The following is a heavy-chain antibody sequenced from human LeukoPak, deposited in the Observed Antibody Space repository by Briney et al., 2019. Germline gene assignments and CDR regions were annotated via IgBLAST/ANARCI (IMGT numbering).Heavy chain of an antibody. J-gene: IGHJ2*01. V-gene: IGHV4-30-4*01. Sequence: KPSQTLSLTCTVSGGSISSGDYYWSWIRQPPGKGREWIGYIYYSGSTYYNPSLKSRVTISVDTSKNQFSLKLSSVTAADTAVYYCARNYYDSSGYANWYFDLWGRGTLVTVSS. D-gene: IGHD3-22*01. CDR2: IYYSGST. CDR3: ARNYYDSSGYANWYFDL. CDR1: GGSISSGDYY.